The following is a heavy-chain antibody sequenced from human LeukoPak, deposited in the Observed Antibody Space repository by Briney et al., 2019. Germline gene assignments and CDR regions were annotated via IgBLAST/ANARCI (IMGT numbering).Heavy chain of an antibody. V-gene: IGHV1-8*01. CDR2: MNPNSGNT. Sequence: ASVKVSCKASGYTFTSYDINWVRQATGQGLEWMGWMNPNSGNTGYAQKFQGRVTMTRNTSISTAYMELSSLRSEDTAVYYCARDLTFGGVIGYYYYGMDVWGQGTTVTVSS. J-gene: IGHJ6*02. D-gene: IGHD3-16*02. CDR3: ARDLTFGGVIGYYYYGMDV. CDR1: GYTFTSYD.